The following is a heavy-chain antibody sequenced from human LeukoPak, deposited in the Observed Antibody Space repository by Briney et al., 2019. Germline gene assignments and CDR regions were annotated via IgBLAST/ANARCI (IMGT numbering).Heavy chain of an antibody. CDR2: ISSSSSTI. CDR3: AREEVTTVTSHYYYGMDV. V-gene: IGHV3-48*01. D-gene: IGHD4-17*01. CDR1: GFTFSSYS. Sequence: GGSLRLSCAASGFTFSSYSMNWVRQAPGKGLEWVSYISSSSSTIYYADSVKGRFTIPRDNAKNSLYLQMNGLRAEDTAVYYCAREEVTTVTSHYYYGMDVWGQGTTVTVSS. J-gene: IGHJ6*02.